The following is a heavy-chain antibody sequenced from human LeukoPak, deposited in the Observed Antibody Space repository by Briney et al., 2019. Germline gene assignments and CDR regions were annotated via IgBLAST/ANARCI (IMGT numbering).Heavy chain of an antibody. CDR2: INGDGSRT. CDR1: GFSFSSYW. D-gene: IGHD3-22*01. Sequence: PGGSLRLSCAASGFSFSSYWMHWVRQAPGKGLVWVSRINGDGSRTYYADSVKGRFTISRDNSKNTLYVQVNSLGTEDTAAYYCAKGSYYDSSGSFYFDYWGQGTLVTVSS. J-gene: IGHJ4*02. CDR3: AKGSYYDSSGSFYFDY. V-gene: IGHV3-74*01.